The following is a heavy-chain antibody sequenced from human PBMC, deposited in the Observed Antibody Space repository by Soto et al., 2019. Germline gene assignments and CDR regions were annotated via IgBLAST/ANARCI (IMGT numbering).Heavy chain of an antibody. CDR3: ARDYGMDV. J-gene: IGHJ6*02. CDR1: GFTFSTYA. CDR2: IGSSGSTI. V-gene: IGHV3-48*03. Sequence: PGGSLRLSCAASGFTFSTYAMNWVRQAPGKGLEWISYIGSSGSTIHYADSVKGRLIISRDNAKNSLYLQMNSLRADDTAVYYCARDYGMDVWGQGTTVTVSS.